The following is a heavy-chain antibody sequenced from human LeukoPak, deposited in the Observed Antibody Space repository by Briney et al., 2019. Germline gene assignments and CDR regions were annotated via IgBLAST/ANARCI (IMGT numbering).Heavy chain of an antibody. Sequence: GGSLRLSCAGSGFTFNNHAMSWVRQAPGKGLEWVSGINGNGVSTYYSDSVKGRFTISRDNSKNTLYLQMSSLRAEDTAIYYCAKDQGYSYYYLDYWGQGTLVTVSS. CDR2: INGNGVST. D-gene: IGHD5-18*01. CDR1: GFTFNNHA. V-gene: IGHV3-23*01. J-gene: IGHJ4*02. CDR3: AKDQGYSYYYLDY.